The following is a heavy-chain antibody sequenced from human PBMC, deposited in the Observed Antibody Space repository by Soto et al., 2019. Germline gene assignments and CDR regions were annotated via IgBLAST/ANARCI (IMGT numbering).Heavy chain of an antibody. CDR2: IYYSGST. J-gene: IGHJ5*02. CDR3: AREGLQLSQSNNWFDP. D-gene: IGHD5-18*01. V-gene: IGHV4-31*03. CDR1: GGSISSGGYY. Sequence: SETLSLTGTVSGGSISSGGYYWSWIRQHPGKGLEWIGYIYYSGSTYYNPSLKCRVTISVDTSKNQFSLKLSSVTAADTAVYYCAREGLQLSQSNNWFDPWGQGTLVTVSS.